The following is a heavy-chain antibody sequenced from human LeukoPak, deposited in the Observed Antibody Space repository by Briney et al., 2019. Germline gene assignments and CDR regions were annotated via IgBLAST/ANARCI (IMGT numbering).Heavy chain of an antibody. CDR2: IYYSGST. J-gene: IGHJ4*02. D-gene: IGHD6-19*01. Sequence: PSETLSLTCTVSGGSISSYYWSWIRQPPGKGLEWIGYIYYSGSTNYNPSLKSRVTISVDTSKNQFSLKLSSVTAADTAVYYCARDGEWLVPFDYWGQGTLVTVSS. V-gene: IGHV4-59*01. CDR1: GGSISSYY. CDR3: ARDGEWLVPFDY.